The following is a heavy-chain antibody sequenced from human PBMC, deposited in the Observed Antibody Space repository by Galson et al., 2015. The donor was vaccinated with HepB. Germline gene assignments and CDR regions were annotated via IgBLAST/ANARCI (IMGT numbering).Heavy chain of an antibody. CDR3: ASRKGAAAGYYYYYGMDV. Sequence: SETLSLTCAVYGGSFSDYYWSWIRQPPGKGLERIGEINHSGSTNYNPSLKSRVTISVDTSKNQFSLKLSSVTAADTAVYYCASRKGAAAGYYYYYGMDVWGQGTTVTVSS. CDR1: GGSFSDYY. D-gene: IGHD6-13*01. J-gene: IGHJ6*02. CDR2: INHSGST. V-gene: IGHV4-34*01.